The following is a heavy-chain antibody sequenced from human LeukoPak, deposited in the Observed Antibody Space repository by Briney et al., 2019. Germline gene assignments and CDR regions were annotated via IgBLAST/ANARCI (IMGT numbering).Heavy chain of an antibody. CDR2: IYYSGST. Sequence: SETLSLTCTVSGVSISNFYWSWIRQPPGKGLEWIGYIYYSGSTNYNPSLKSRVTISVDTSKNQFSLKLSSVTAADTAVYYCAGTPRMYYYDSSGYTIDYWGQGTLVTVSS. J-gene: IGHJ4*02. CDR3: AGTPRMYYYDSSGYTIDY. CDR1: GVSISNFY. V-gene: IGHV4-59*08. D-gene: IGHD3-22*01.